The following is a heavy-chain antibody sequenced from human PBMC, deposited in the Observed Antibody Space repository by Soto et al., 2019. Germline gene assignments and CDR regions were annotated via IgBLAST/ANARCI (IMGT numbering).Heavy chain of an antibody. CDR2: IIPIFGTA. D-gene: IGHD3-22*01. Sequence: SVKVSCKASGGTFSSYAISWVRQAPGQGLERMGGIIPIFGTANYAQKFQGRVTITADESTSTAYMELSSLRSEDTAVYYCARGYRYYDSSGYYDYWGQGTLVTVSS. J-gene: IGHJ4*02. V-gene: IGHV1-69*13. CDR1: GGTFSSYA. CDR3: ARGYRYYDSSGYYDY.